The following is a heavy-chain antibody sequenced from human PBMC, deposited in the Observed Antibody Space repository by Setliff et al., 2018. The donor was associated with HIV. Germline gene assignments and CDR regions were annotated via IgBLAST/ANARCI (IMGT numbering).Heavy chain of an antibody. D-gene: IGHD3-16*01. V-gene: IGHV4-38-2*02. CDR3: VRGGSWGII. Sequence: NPSETLSLTCTVSGYSISTGYNWGCIRQPPGKGLEWIGSMHRSGGTYYNPSLKTRVTISLDTSKNQFSLNLSSVTAADTAVYYCVRGGSWGIIWGQGTVVTVSS. CDR1: GYSISTGYN. CDR2: MHRSGGT. J-gene: IGHJ3*02.